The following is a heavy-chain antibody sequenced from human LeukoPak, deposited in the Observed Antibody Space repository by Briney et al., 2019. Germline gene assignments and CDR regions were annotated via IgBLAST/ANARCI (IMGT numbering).Heavy chain of an antibody. CDR2: IYTSGST. CDR3: ARQEAVYDFWSGYYVNWFDP. J-gene: IGHJ5*02. Sequence: SETLSLTCTVSGGSISSYYWSWIRQPPGKGLEWIGYIYTSGSTNYNPSLKSRVTISVDTSKNQFSLKLSSVTAADTAVYYCARQEAVYDFWSGYYVNWFDPWGQGTLVIVAS. V-gene: IGHV4-4*09. D-gene: IGHD3-3*01. CDR1: GGSISSYY.